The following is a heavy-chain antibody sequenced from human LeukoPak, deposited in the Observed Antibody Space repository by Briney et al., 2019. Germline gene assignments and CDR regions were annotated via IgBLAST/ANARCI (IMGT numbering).Heavy chain of an antibody. D-gene: IGHD3-22*01. Sequence: GGSLRLSCAASGFTFSDYYMSWIRQAPGKGLEWVSYISSSGSTIYYADSVKGRFTISRDNAKNSLYLQMNSLSAEDTVVYYCARDYYDSSGYYYVDYWGQGTLVTVSS. CDR1: GFTFSDYY. J-gene: IGHJ4*02. V-gene: IGHV3-11*01. CDR2: ISSSGSTI. CDR3: ARDYYDSSGYYYVDY.